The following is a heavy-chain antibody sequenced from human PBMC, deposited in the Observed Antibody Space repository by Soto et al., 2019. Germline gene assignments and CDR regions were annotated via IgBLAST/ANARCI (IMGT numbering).Heavy chain of an antibody. D-gene: IGHD3-22*01. Sequence: SQTLSLTCTVSGGSISSSSYYWGWIRQPPGKGLEWIGSIYYSGSTYYNPSLKSRVTISVDTSKNQFSLKLSSVTAADTAVYYCEGLKYFHSSDYLGHWGQGTRVTVSS. V-gene: IGHV4-39*01. CDR1: GGSISSSSYY. CDR2: IYYSGST. J-gene: IGHJ4*02. CDR3: EGLKYFHSSDYLGH.